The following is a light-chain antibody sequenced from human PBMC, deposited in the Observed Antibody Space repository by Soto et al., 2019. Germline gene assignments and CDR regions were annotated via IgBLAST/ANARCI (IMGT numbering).Light chain of an antibody. CDR3: QQSYSTPRT. CDR2: AAS. J-gene: IGKJ2*01. CDR1: QSISSY. V-gene: IGKV1-39*01. Sequence: DIQMTQSPSSLSASVGDRVTITCRASQSISSYLNWYQQKPGKAPKLLIYAASSLRSGVPSRFSGSGSGTDFTLTISSLQPEDFATYYCQQSYSTPRTFGQGIKLEIK.